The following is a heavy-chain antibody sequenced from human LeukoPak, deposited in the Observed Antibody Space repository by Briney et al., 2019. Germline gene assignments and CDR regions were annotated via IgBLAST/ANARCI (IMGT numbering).Heavy chain of an antibody. J-gene: IGHJ4*02. CDR3: VRDRVGPDY. CDR2: ITDDATT. CDR1: GFTFSSAW. V-gene: IGHV3-74*03. D-gene: IGHD1-26*01. Sequence: LAGGSLRLSCAASGFTFSSAWMHWVRQAPGTGLVWVSRITDDATTTYADSVRGRFTISRDNAKNILYLQMNSLRAEDTAVYYCVRDRVGPDYWGRGTLVTVSS.